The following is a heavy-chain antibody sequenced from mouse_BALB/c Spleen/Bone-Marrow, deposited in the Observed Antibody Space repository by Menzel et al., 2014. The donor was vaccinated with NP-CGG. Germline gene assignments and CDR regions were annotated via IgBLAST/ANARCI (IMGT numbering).Heavy chain of an antibody. J-gene: IGHJ4*01. CDR1: GYAFSNYW. CDR3: ASRGDYSYAMDY. D-gene: IGHD1-1*01. CDR2: IYPGDTDI. Sequence: VQLQESGAELVRPGSSVKISCKASGYAFSNYWMNWVKQRPGQGLEWIGQIYPGDTDIHYNGKFKGKATLTADKSSSTAYMQPGSLTSEDSAVYFCASRGDYSYAMDYWGQGTSVTVSS. V-gene: IGHV1-80*01.